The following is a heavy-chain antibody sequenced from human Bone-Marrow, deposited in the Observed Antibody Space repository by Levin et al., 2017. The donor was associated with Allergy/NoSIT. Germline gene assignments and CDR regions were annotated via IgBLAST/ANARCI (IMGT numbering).Heavy chain of an antibody. J-gene: IGHJ3*02. CDR1: GFTFSSYS. CDR3: ARARDYYDSSGYYPDAFDS. Sequence: GESLKISCAASGFTFSSYSMNWVRQAPGKGLEWVSSISSSSSYIYYADSVKGRFTISRDNAKNSLYLQMNSLRAEDTAVYYCARARDYYDSSGYYPDAFDSWGQGTMVTVSS. V-gene: IGHV3-21*01. CDR2: ISSSSSYI. D-gene: IGHD3-22*01.